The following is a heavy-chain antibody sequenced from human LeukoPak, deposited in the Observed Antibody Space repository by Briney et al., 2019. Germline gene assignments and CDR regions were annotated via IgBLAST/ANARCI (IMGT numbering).Heavy chain of an antibody. D-gene: IGHD6-19*01. Sequence: SETLSLTCVFSGDSISDDSVNKNNWLNWVRQAPGKGLEWIGDVSLDGITNYSPSLLGRVTISLDKSAKQVSLRLTSVTAADTAIYYCARDSSAPRSYFALDVWGQGTTVTVSS. CDR1: GDSISDDSVNKNNW. CDR2: VSLDGIT. V-gene: IGHV4-4*02. CDR3: ARDSSAPRSYFALDV. J-gene: IGHJ6*01.